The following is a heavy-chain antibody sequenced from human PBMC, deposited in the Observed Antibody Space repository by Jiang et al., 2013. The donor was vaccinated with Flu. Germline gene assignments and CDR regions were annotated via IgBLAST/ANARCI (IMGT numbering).Heavy chain of an antibody. V-gene: IGHV5-51*01. CDR3: ATLGYEGGYCSGGSCYFDY. CDR2: IYPGDSES. CDR1: GYSFTNYW. Sequence: GAEVKKPGESLKISCKGSGYSFTNYWIGWVRQMPGKGLEWMGIIYPGDSESRYSPSFQGQVTLSADKSISTAYLQWSSLKASDTAMYYCATLGYEGGYCSGGSCYFDYWGQGTLVTVSS. D-gene: IGHD2-15*01. J-gene: IGHJ4*02.